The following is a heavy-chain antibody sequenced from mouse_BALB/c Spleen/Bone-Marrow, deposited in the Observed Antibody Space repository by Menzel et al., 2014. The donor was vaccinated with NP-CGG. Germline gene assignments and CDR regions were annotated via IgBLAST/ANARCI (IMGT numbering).Heavy chain of an antibody. CDR1: GYTFTSYY. Sequence: QVQLKQSGPELVKPGASVRISCKASGYTFTSYYIHWVKQRPGQGLEWIGWIYPGNVNTKYNEKFKGKATLTADKSSSTAYMQLSSLTSEDSAVYFCARSRLGEMAYWGQGTLVTVSA. CDR3: ARSRLGEMAY. CDR2: IYPGNVNT. J-gene: IGHJ3*01. D-gene: IGHD3-2*02. V-gene: IGHV1S56*01.